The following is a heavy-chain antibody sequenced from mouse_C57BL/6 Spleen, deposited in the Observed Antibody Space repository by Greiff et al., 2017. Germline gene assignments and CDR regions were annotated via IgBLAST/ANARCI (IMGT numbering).Heavy chain of an antibody. D-gene: IGHD1-2*01. Sequence: EVQLQQSGAELVRPGASVKLSCTASGYNFKDYYMHWVKQRPEQGLEWIGRICPEDGDTEYAPKFQGKATMTADTSSNTAYLQLSILTSEDTAVYYSTTFTTAYFGYWGQGPTLTVSS. CDR2: ICPEDGDT. J-gene: IGHJ2*01. CDR1: GYNFKDYY. V-gene: IGHV14-1*01. CDR3: TTFTTAYFGY.